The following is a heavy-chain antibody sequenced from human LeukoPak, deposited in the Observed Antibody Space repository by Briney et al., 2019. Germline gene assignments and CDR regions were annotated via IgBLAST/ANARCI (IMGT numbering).Heavy chain of an antibody. Sequence: SETLSLTCAVYGESFNDYYWSWMRQPPGKGLEGSGEINHSESTNFSSSLKSRINISEKTSKKHFSLKLTPVTDADTAVYYFARAGFALAPHRGTPFDYWGQGTLVTVSS. D-gene: IGHD6-6*01. CDR1: GESFNDYY. CDR3: ARAGFALAPHRGTPFDY. V-gene: IGHV4-34*01. CDR2: INHSEST. J-gene: IGHJ4*02.